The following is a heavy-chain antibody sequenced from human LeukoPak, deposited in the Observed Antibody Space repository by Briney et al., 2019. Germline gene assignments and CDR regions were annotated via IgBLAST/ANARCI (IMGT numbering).Heavy chain of an antibody. D-gene: IGHD3-10*01. J-gene: IGHJ4*02. CDR2: INSDGSST. CDR1: GFTFSSYW. V-gene: IGHV3-74*01. Sequence: GGSLRLSCAASGFTFSSYWMHWVRQAPGKGLVWVSRINSDGSSTSYADSVKGRFTISRDNAKNTLYLQMNSLRAEDTAVYYCAKAYGSGSYYKGLDDWGRRTLVTVSS. CDR3: AKAYGSGSYYKGLDD.